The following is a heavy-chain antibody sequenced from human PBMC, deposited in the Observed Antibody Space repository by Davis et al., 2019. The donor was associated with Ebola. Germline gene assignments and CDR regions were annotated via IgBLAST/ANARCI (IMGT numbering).Heavy chain of an antibody. J-gene: IGHJ4*02. D-gene: IGHD5-24*01. CDR1: GFTFSTYD. Sequence: LSLTCAASGFTFSTYDMSWVRQGPGKGLEWVSTLSGSATRTYYADSVKGRFTISRDNSKNTLYLQLNSLRAEDTAVYYCAKEGDGYNHSFDYWGQGTLVTVSS. V-gene: IGHV3-23*01. CDR2: LSGSATRT. CDR3: AKEGDGYNHSFDY.